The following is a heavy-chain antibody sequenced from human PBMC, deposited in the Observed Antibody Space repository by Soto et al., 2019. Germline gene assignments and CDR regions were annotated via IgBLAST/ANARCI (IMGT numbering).Heavy chain of an antibody. CDR3: ARECVDTVTSITIPFDY. CDR2: ISSSASYM. CDR1: GVTFKDYG. D-gene: IGHD5-12*01. V-gene: IGHV3-21*01. J-gene: IGHJ4*02. Sequence: GGSLRLSCGAPGVTFKDYGMNWVRQAPGKGLEWVSFISSSASYMYYADSVKGRFTISRDNSKKSLYLQMNSLRADDTAVYYCARECVDTVTSITIPFDYWGQGALVTVSS.